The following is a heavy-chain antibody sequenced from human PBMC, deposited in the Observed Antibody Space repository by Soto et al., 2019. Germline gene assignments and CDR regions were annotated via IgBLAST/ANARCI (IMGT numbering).Heavy chain of an antibody. CDR2: TSAYNGNS. D-gene: IGHD3-10*01. Sequence: ASVKVSCKASGDTFIRYGISWVRQAPGQGLEWMGRTSAYNGNSNYAHKFQGRVNMTTDRSTTTAYMELRSLRSDDTAVYYCAATLWFGETRYFDYWG. V-gene: IGHV1-18*01. J-gene: IGHJ4*01. CDR1: GDTFIRYG. CDR3: AATLWFGETRYFDY.